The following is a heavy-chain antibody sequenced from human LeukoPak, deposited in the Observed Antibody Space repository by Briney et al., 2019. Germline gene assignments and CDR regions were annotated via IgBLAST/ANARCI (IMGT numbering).Heavy chain of an antibody. V-gene: IGHV3-33*06. CDR2: IWSDGTNK. J-gene: IGHJ4*02. CDR1: GFTFNHYG. Sequence: GRSLRLSCAATGFTFNHYGMHWVRQAPGKGLEWVAVIWSDGTNKYYGDSVKGRFTISRVDSENTVYLQMNSLRPEDTGVYYCAKDAQRGFDCSNSLEYWGQGTPVTVST. CDR3: AKDAQRGFDCSNSLEY. D-gene: IGHD4-11*01.